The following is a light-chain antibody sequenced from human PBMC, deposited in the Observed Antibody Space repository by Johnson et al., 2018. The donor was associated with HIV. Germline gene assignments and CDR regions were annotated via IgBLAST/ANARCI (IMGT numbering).Light chain of an antibody. J-gene: IGLJ1*01. V-gene: IGLV1-51*02. Sequence: QSVLTQPPSVSAAPGQKVTISCSVSSSDMGNYAVSWYQQLPGTAPKLLIYENNKRPSGLPDRFSGSKSGTSATLGIAGLQTGDEAYYYCATWDSSLTTGGVFGSGTKVTVL. CDR2: ENN. CDR3: ATWDSSLTTGGV. CDR1: SSDMGNYA.